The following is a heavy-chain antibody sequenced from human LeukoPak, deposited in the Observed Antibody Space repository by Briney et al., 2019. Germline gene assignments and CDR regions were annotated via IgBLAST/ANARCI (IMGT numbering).Heavy chain of an antibody. V-gene: IGHV3-73*01. D-gene: IGHD1-20*01. CDR2: IRSKANSYAT. CDR1: GSTFSGSA. CDR3: TSGPITGTTGDY. Sequence: GGSLRLSCAASGSTFSGSAMHWVRQASGKGLEWVGRIRSKANSYATAYAASVKGRFTISRDDSKNTAYLQMNSLKTEDTAVYYCTSGPITGTTGDYWGQGSLVTVSS. J-gene: IGHJ4*02.